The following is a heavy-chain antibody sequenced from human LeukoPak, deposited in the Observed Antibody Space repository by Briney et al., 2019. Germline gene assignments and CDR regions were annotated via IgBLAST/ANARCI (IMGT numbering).Heavy chain of an antibody. J-gene: IGHJ3*02. D-gene: IGHD3-22*01. CDR2: IYYSGST. CDR1: GGSISSGGYY. Sequence: SETLSLTCTVSGGSISSGGYYWSWIRQHPGKGLEWIGYIYYSGSTYYNPPLKSRVTISVDTSKNQFSLKLSSVTAADTAVYYCARHIAYYYDSSGTFGGNSDAFDIWGQGTMVTVSS. V-gene: IGHV4-31*03. CDR3: ARHIAYYYDSSGTFGGNSDAFDI.